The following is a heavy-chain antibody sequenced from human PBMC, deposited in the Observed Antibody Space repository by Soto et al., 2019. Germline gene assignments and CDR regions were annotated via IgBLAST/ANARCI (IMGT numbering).Heavy chain of an antibody. CDR1: GGSIRSGGYY. CDR3: ARVLSTAAVDY. V-gene: IGHV4-31*03. J-gene: IGHJ4*02. D-gene: IGHD6-13*01. CDR2: TYYSGYT. Sequence: QVQLQESGPGLVKPSQTLSLSCTVSGGSIRSGGYYWTWIRQHPGKGLEWIGYTYYSGYTNYNPSLKSRVTTSVDASKNQFSVKLSSVTAADTAVYYCARVLSTAAVDYWGQGTLVTVSS.